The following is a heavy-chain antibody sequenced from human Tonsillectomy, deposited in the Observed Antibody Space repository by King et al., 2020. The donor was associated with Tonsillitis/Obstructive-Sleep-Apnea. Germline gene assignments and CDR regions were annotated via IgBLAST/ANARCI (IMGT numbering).Heavy chain of an antibody. V-gene: IGHV4-39*01. D-gene: IGHD3-22*01. CDR3: ARQQYYYDSSGARYYFPY. Sequence: QLQESGPGLVKPSETLSLTCTVSGGSISNNYYYWGWIRQPPGKGLEWIGSLYYSGNTYYNPSLKSRVTISVDTSKNQFSLKLSSMTAADTDVYYCARQQYYYDSSGARYYFPYWGQGTLVTVSS. CDR1: GGSISNNYYY. J-gene: IGHJ4*02. CDR2: LYYSGNT.